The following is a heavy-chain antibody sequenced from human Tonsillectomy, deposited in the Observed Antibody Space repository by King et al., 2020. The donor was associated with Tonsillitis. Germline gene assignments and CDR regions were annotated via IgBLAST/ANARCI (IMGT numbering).Heavy chain of an antibody. CDR3: ARGSRGGWSPFDY. CDR1: GGSISGSY. D-gene: IGHD6-19*01. V-gene: IGHV4-59*01. J-gene: IGHJ4*02. CDR2: IYDDGGT. Sequence: HVQLQESGPGLVKTSETLSLTCTVSGGSISGSYWSWIRQSPGKGLEWIGYIYDDGGTNYNPSLKSRLVISVDTSKNQFSLNLSSVTAADTAVYFCARGSRGGWSPFDYWGQGTLVTVSS.